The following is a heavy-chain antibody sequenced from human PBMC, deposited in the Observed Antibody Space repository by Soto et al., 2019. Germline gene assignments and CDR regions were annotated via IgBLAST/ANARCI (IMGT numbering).Heavy chain of an antibody. CDR3: ARGKGMEENYFYYGMDI. Sequence: QVQVVQPGAEVKKTGASVRVSCKASGYTFSTYGMHWVRQAPGQSLEWMGWLNGGTGQTRYSQRFQDRVIITRDTSASTGYMELRSLRSEDTAVYYCARGKGMEENYFYYGMDIWGQGTTVTVSS. V-gene: IGHV1-3*01. CDR1: GYTFSTYG. J-gene: IGHJ6*02. CDR2: LNGGTGQT. D-gene: IGHD3-10*01.